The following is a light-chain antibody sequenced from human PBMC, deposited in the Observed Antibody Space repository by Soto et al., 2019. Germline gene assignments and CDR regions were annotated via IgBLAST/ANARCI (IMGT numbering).Light chain of an antibody. J-gene: IGKJ1*01. V-gene: IGKV3-15*01. CDR2: HAS. Sequence: EIVMTQSPATVSVSPGERATLSCRASQSVSDKLAWYQQKPGQAPRLLIYHASARATGIPARFSGSGSGTEFTLTISGLQSEDFAVYYCQQLTDWPPQWTFGQGTKVDIK. CDR1: QSVSDK. CDR3: QQLTDWPPQWT.